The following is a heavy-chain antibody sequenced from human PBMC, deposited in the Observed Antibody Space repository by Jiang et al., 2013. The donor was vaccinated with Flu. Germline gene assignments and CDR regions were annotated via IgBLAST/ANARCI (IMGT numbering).Heavy chain of an antibody. CDR1: LHRYRLG. CDR2: ISAYTGNT. D-gene: IGHD2-15*01. Sequence: GAEVKKPGGLGEGLLQGFWLHRYRLGITWVRQAPGQGLEWMGWISAYTGNTDFAQKFQGRVAMTTDTATNTAFMELRSLRSDDTAVYYCAAYCSGGSCYARPYYFAYWGQGTLVTVSS. CDR3: AAYCSGGSCYARPYYFAY. J-gene: IGHJ4*02. V-gene: IGHV1-18*01.